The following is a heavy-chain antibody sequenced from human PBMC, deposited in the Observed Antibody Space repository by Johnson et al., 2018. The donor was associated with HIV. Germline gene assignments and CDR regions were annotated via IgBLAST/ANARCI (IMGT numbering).Heavy chain of an antibody. CDR1: GFTFSSYA. CDR2: ISGSVGST. CDR3: AVVALPMYWYDAFDI. V-gene: IGHV3-23*04. Sequence: EKLVESGGGLVQPGGSLRLSCAASGFTFSSYAMSWVRQAPGKGLEWVSAISGSVGSTYYADSVKGRFTISRDNSKNTLYLQMNILRAEDTAVYYCAVVALPMYWYDAFDIWGPGTLVTVSS. D-gene: IGHD2-21*01. J-gene: IGHJ3*02.